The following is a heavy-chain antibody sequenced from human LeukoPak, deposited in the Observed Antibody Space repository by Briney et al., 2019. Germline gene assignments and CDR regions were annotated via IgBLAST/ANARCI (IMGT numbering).Heavy chain of an antibody. CDR1: GYTFTSCG. CDR2: ISTSNGNR. J-gene: IGHJ5*02. Sequence: GASVKVSCKVSGYTFTSCGISWVRKAPGQGHEWMGCISTSNGNRSYAQQLQGRDTLTTDKSTSTAYMDMRSLRSDDTAVSYCARSTGDWFDPWGQGTLVTVSS. D-gene: IGHD1-14*01. CDR3: ARSTGDWFDP. V-gene: IGHV1-18*01.